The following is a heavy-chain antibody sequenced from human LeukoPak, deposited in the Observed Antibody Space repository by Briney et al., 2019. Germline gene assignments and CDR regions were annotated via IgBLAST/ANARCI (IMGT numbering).Heavy chain of an antibody. CDR3: TTDPPLYYYDSSGSVPDFDY. CDR2: IKGKTDGGTT. J-gene: IGHJ4*02. Sequence: PGGSLRLSCAASGFTFSNAWMSWVRQAPGKGLEWVGRIKGKTDGGTTDYAAPVKGRFTISRDDSKNTLYLQMNSLKTEDTAVYYCTTDPPLYYYDSSGSVPDFDYWGQGTLVTVSS. D-gene: IGHD3-22*01. CDR1: GFTFSNAW. V-gene: IGHV3-15*01.